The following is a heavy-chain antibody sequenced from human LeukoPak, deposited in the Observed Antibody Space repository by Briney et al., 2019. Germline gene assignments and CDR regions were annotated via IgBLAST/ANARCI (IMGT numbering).Heavy chain of an antibody. D-gene: IGHD6-13*01. V-gene: IGHV1-8*01. J-gene: IGHJ4*02. Sequence: ASVKVSCKASGYTFTSYDINWVPQATVQGLEWMGWMNPNSGNTGYAKKFQGSVTMTRNTSISTAYMELSSLRSEDTAVYYCARGRHSSSWYVSRGSYYFDYWGQGTLVTVSS. CDR1: GYTFTSYD. CDR3: ARGRHSSSWYVSRGSYYFDY. CDR2: MNPNSGNT.